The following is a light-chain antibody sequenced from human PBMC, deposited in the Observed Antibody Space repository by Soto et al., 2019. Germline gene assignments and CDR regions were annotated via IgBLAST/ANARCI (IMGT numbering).Light chain of an antibody. J-gene: IGKJ2*01. Sequence: IHMTQSPSSLSASVGDRVTITCRASQRITTYLNWYQQKPGEAPKLLISTSGTLQRGVPSRFSGSWSGTDFTITITSLQRADFATYFCQQTYSTPYTFGQGTQLEI. V-gene: IGKV1-39*01. CDR2: TSG. CDR1: QRITTY. CDR3: QQTYSTPYT.